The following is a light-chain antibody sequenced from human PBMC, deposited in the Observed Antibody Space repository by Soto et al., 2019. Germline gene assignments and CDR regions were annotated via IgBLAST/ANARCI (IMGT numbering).Light chain of an antibody. CDR1: SSDMWGNNY. CDR2: DVS. CDR3: SAFTGTTYV. J-gene: IGLJ1*01. Sequence: SLLPQPSSVSGSPGQSITISCTGASSDMWGNNYVSWYQHYPGKAPKLMICDVSNRPSGVSDRFSGSKSGNTASLTISGLQAEDEDDYYCSAFTGTTYVFGTGTEVTVL. V-gene: IGLV2-14*03.